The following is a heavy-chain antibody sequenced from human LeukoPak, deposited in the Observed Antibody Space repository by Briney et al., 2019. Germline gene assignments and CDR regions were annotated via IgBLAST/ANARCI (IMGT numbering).Heavy chain of an antibody. Sequence: SETLSLTCTVSGYSIRNGYNWGWIRQPPGKGLEWIGSIHHSGSTYYNPSLKSRVTISVDTSKNQFSLKLGSVTAADTALYYCANYKDTIVLVYYWGQGTLVTVSS. CDR3: ANYKDTIVLVYY. J-gene: IGHJ4*02. CDR1: GYSIRNGYN. V-gene: IGHV4-38-2*02. D-gene: IGHD2-8*02. CDR2: IHHSGST.